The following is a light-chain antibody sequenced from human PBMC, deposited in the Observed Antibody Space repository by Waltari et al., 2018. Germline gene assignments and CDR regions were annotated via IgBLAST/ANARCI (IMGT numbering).Light chain of an antibody. Sequence: QSALTQPASVSGSPGQSITISCAGTSSDVGGDDLVSWYQHHPDKAPKLLIDAVTKRPSGVSNRFSGSKSGNTASLTISGLQAEDEATYYCCSYLERTVFGGGTKLTVL. CDR3: CSYLERTV. V-gene: IGLV2-23*02. CDR2: AVT. CDR1: SSDVGGDDL. J-gene: IGLJ2*01.